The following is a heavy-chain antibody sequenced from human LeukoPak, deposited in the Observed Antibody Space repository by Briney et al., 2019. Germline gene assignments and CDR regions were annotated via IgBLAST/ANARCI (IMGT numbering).Heavy chain of an antibody. J-gene: IGHJ4*02. V-gene: IGHV3-7*01. CDR2: IKEDGSVR. CDR3: AIPYSSSWYPDY. Sequence: GGSLRLSCAASGFTFSRHWMDWVRQAPGKGLEWVANIKEDGSVRQYVDSVKGRFTISRDNAKNSLYLQMNSLRAEDTAVYYCAIPYSSSWYPDYWGQGTLVTVSS. D-gene: IGHD6-13*01. CDR1: GFTFSRHW.